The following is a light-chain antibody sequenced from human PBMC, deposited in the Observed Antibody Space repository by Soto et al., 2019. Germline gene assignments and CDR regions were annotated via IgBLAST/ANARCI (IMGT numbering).Light chain of an antibody. CDR1: SGHSSYA. CDR2: LNSDGSH. Sequence: QSVLTQSPSASASLGASVKLTCTLSSGHSSYAIAWHQQQPEKGPRYLMKLNSDGSHSKGDGIPDRFSGSSSGAERYLTISSLQSEDEAAYYCQTWGTGIPVFGGGTKLTVL. CDR3: QTWGTGIPV. J-gene: IGLJ2*01. V-gene: IGLV4-69*01.